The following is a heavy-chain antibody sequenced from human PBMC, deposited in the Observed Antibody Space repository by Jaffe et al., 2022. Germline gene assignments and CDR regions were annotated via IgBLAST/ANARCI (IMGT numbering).Heavy chain of an antibody. D-gene: IGHD2-2*03. CDR1: GFTFGDYA. Sequence: EVQLVESGGGLVQPGRSLRLSCTASGFTFGDYAMSWVRQAPGKGLEWVGFIRSKAYGGTTEYAASVKGRFTISRDDSKSIAYLQMNSLKTEDTAVYYCTTGAGIGYCSSTSCYAGIDYWGQGTLVTVSS. CDR3: TTGAGIGYCSSTSCYAGIDY. CDR2: IRSKAYGGTT. V-gene: IGHV3-49*04. J-gene: IGHJ4*02.